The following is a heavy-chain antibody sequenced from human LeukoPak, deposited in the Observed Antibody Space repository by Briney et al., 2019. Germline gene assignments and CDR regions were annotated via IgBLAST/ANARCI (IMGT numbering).Heavy chain of an antibody. V-gene: IGHV3-64*01. CDR1: GFNLRSFA. Sequence: GGSLRLSCAASGFNLRSFAIHWVRQAPGKGLEYVSATSGDGGTTFCASSLQRRCTISRDNSNQMVYLQLGGLKIEDMGLYYCARGDTRLGGAFDVWGQGTMVTVSP. J-gene: IGHJ3*01. D-gene: IGHD3-16*01. CDR3: ARGDTRLGGAFDV. CDR2: TSGDGGTT.